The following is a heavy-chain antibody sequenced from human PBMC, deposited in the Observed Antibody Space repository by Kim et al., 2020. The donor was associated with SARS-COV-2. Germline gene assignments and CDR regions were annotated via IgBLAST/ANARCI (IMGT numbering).Heavy chain of an antibody. Sequence: GGSLRLYCAASGFTFSNAWMSWVRQAPGKGLEWVGRIKSKAYGGTTDYAAPVKGRFTISRDDSKNTLFLQMNSLRTEDTAVFYCTTDLRLSTHYYDKFDYWGQGTLVTVSS. CDR3: TTDLRLSTHYYDKFDY. D-gene: IGHD3-22*01. CDR2: IKSKAYGGTT. V-gene: IGHV3-15*01. CDR1: GFTFSNAW. J-gene: IGHJ4*02.